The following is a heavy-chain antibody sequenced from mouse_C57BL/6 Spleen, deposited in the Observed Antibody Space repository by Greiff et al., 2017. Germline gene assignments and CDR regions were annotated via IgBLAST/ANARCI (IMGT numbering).Heavy chain of an antibody. CDR3: ARRTTVVADDY. D-gene: IGHD1-1*01. CDR1: GYTFTDYY. Sequence: EVQLQQSGPELVKPGASVKISCKASGYTFTDYYMNWVKQSHGKSLEWIGDINPNNGGTSYNQKLKGKATLTVDKSSSTAYMELRSLTSEDSAVYYCARRTTVVADDYWGQGTTLTVSS. V-gene: IGHV1-26*01. CDR2: INPNNGGT. J-gene: IGHJ2*01.